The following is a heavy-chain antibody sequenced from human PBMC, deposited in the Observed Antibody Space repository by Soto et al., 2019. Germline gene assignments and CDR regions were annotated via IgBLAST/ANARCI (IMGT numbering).Heavy chain of an antibody. V-gene: IGHV1-69*13. CDR3: ARDRTGGLFDY. CDR2: IIPIFGTA. CDR1: GGTFSSYA. J-gene: IGHJ4*02. Sequence: ASVKVSCKAPGGTFSSYAISWVRQAPGQGLEWMGGIIPIFGTANYAQKFQGRVTITADESTSTAYMELSSLRSEDTAVYYCARDRTGGLFDYWGQGTLVTVSS.